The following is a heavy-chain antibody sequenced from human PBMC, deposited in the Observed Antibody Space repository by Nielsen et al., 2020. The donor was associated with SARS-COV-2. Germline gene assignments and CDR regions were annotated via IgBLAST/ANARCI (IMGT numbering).Heavy chain of an antibody. CDR3: ARDNWGRMDV. V-gene: IGHV3-66*01. CDR1: GFTISSSF. J-gene: IGHJ6*02. D-gene: IGHD7-27*01. CDR2: IYTDGST. Sequence: GESLKISCGASGFTISSSFMSWVRQAAGQGLDWVSVIYTDGSTSYADSVKGRFIVSRDNSKNTLYLQMNSLRAEDTAMYYCARDNWGRMDVWGQGTTVTVSS.